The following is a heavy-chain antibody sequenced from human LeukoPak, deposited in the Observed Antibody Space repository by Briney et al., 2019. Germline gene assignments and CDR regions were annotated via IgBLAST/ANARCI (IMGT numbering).Heavy chain of an antibody. V-gene: IGHV1-24*01. J-gene: IGHJ5*02. CDR2: FDPEDGET. Sequence: GASVNVSCKVSGYTLTELSMHWVRQAPGKGLEWMGSFDPEDGETIYAQKFQGRVTMTEDTSTDTAYMELTSLRSEDTAVYYCATAVSGTYVHWFDPWGQGTLVTVSS. CDR1: GYTLTELS. CDR3: ATAVSGTYVHWFDP. D-gene: IGHD1-26*01.